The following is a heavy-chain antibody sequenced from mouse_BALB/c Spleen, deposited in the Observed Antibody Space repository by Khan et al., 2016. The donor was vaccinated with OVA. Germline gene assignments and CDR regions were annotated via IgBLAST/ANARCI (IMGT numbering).Heavy chain of an antibody. CDR2: ISDGGSYT. D-gene: IGHD2-1*01. V-gene: IGHV5-4*02. J-gene: IGHJ3*01. CDR1: GFTFSDYY. Sequence: EVELVESGGGLVKPGGSLKLSCAASGFTFSDYYMYWVRQTPEKRLEWVATISDGGSYTYYPDSVKGRFTISRDDAKNNLYLQMSSLKSEDTAIYYCERRYYGNPFAYWGQGTLVTVSA. CDR3: ERRYYGNPFAY.